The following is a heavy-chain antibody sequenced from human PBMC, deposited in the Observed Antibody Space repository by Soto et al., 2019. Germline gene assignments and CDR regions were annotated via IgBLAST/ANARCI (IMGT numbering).Heavy chain of an antibody. Sequence: VQSGAEVKKPGESLKISCYGSGDTFVSHWIAWVRQKPGKGLEWMGIIYPGDSDTRYSPSFQGQITMSADRSINTVYLQWSVLKASDTAMYYCARARARGLGDFDLWGRGTLVTVSS. CDR2: IYPGDSDT. D-gene: IGHD3-10*01. V-gene: IGHV5-51*06. CDR1: GDTFVSHW. J-gene: IGHJ2*01. CDR3: ARARARGLGDFDL.